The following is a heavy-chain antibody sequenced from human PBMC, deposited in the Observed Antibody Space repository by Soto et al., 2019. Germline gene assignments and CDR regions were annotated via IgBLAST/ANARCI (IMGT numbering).Heavy chain of an antibody. CDR3: AKVCDFWSGYQPHPYYYYGMDV. CDR2: ISYDGSNK. D-gene: IGHD3-3*01. J-gene: IGHJ6*02. Sequence: QVQLVESGGGVVQPGRSLRLSCAASGFTFSSYGMHWVRQAPGKGLEWVAVISYDGSNKYYADSVKGRFTISRDNSKNTLYLQMNSLRAEDTAVYYCAKVCDFWSGYQPHPYYYYGMDVWGQGTTVTVSS. CDR1: GFTFSSYG. V-gene: IGHV3-30*18.